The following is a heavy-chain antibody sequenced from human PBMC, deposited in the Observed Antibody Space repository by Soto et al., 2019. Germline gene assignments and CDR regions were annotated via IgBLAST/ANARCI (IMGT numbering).Heavy chain of an antibody. D-gene: IGHD3-22*01. CDR1: GGSISSSSYY. J-gene: IGHJ6*03. V-gene: IGHV4-39*01. CDR3: AGGDYYHSSGYYFYYMDV. CDR2: VYYGGST. Sequence: SETLSLTCTVSGGSISSSSYYWGWIRQPPGKGLEWIGNVYYGGSTYYNPSLKSRVTISVETSKSQFSLKLSSVTAADTAVYYCAGGDYYHSSGYYFYYMDVWGKGTTVTVSS.